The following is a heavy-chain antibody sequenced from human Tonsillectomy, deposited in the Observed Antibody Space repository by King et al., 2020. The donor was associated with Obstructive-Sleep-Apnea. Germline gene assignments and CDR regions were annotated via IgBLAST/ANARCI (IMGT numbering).Heavy chain of an antibody. V-gene: IGHV3-20*01. CDR1: GFTFDDYD. CDR2: INWNGGST. D-gene: IGHD6-19*01. J-gene: IGHJ6*02. Sequence: DVQLVESGGGVVRPGGSLRLSCAASGFTFDDYDMSWVRQAPGKGLEWVSNINWNGGSTGYADSVKGRFTISRNNAKNSLYLQMNSLRAEDTAVYHCARVVRGIAVAGTHYYYDMDVWGQGTTVTVSS. CDR3: ARVVRGIAVAGTHYYYDMDV.